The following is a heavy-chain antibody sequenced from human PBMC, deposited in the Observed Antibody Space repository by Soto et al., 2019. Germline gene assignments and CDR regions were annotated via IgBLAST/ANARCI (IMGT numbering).Heavy chain of an antibody. CDR3: ARDRASWQYDAFDI. CDR1: GFTFSSYG. CDR2: IWYDGSNK. Sequence: PGGSLRLSCAASGFTFSSYGMHWVRQAPGKGLEWVAVIWYDGSNKYYADSVKGRFTISRDNSKNTLYLQMNSLRAEDTAVYYCARDRASWQYDAFDIWGQGTMVTVSS. J-gene: IGHJ3*02. D-gene: IGHD1-26*01. V-gene: IGHV3-33*01.